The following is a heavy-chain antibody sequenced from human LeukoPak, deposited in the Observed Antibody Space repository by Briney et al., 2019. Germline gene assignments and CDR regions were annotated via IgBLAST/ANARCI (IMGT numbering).Heavy chain of an antibody. J-gene: IGHJ4*02. CDR3: ARGPGGSWEFDY. CDR2: IYSGGST. V-gene: IGHV3-53*01. D-gene: IGHD2-15*01. CDR1: GFTFNIYA. Sequence: GGSLRLSCAASGFTFNIYAMSWVRQAPGKGLEWVSVIYSGGSTYYADSVKGRFTISRDNSKNTLYLQMNSLRAEDTAVYYCARGPGGSWEFDYWGQGTLVTVSS.